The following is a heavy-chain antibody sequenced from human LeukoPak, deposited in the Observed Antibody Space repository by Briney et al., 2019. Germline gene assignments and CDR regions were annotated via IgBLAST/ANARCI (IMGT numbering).Heavy chain of an antibody. V-gene: IGHV4-38-2*01. CDR2: IYYSGST. CDR3: ARQLSGKYLQYFDY. D-gene: IGHD1-26*01. CDR1: GYSLSGAYY. Sequence: PSETLSLTCDVSGYSLSGAYYWGWIRQPPGKGLEWIGTIYYSGSTYYNPSLKSRVAISVDTSKSQFSLKLNSVTAADTAVYYCARQLSGKYLQYFDYWGRGTLVTVSS. J-gene: IGHJ4*02.